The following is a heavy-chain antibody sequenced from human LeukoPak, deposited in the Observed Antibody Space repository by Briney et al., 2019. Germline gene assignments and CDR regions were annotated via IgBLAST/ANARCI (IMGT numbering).Heavy chain of an antibody. CDR3: ARDRATVVVPAALGPYYFDY. CDR1: GYTFTSYG. D-gene: IGHD2-2*01. V-gene: IGHV1-18*01. CDR2: INPYNGNT. J-gene: IGHJ4*02. Sequence: ASVKVSCKASGYTFTSYGISWVRQAPGQGLEWMGWINPYNGNTNYAQKLQGRVTMTADKSTSTAYMELRSLRSDDTAVYYCARDRATVVVPAALGPYYFDYWGQGTLVTVSS.